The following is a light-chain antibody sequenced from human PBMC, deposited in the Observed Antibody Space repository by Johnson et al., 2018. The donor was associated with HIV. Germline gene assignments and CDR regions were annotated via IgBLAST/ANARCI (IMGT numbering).Light chain of an antibody. CDR2: DND. V-gene: IGLV1-51*01. Sequence: QSVLTQPPSVSAAPGHKVTISCSGSSSNVGSNSVSWYRHFPETAPKVLIYDNDKRPSGIPDRFSGSKSGTSATLVITALQTGDEADYYCGAWDSSLSARYVFGTGTKVTVL. CDR3: GAWDSSLSARYV. CDR1: SSNVGSNS. J-gene: IGLJ1*01.